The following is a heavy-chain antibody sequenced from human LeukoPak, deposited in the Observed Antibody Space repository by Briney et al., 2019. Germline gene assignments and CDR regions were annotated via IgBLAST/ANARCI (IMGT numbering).Heavy chain of an antibody. CDR3: AGTDYVGIFDY. Sequence: PSETLSLTCTVSGGSISSYYWSWIRQPPGKGLEWIGYIYYSGSTNYNPSLKSRVTISVDTSKNQFSLKLSSVTAADTAVYYCAGTDYVGIFDYWGQGTLVTASS. J-gene: IGHJ4*02. CDR2: IYYSGST. D-gene: IGHD4-17*01. CDR1: GGSISSYY. V-gene: IGHV4-59*01.